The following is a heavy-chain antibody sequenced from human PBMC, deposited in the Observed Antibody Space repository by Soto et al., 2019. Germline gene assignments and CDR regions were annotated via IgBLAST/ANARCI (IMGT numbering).Heavy chain of an antibody. V-gene: IGHV3-53*01. CDR3: VRGPSDHKLRLVEWPYGDY. CDR1: GFIVSSNQ. Sequence: GGSLRLSCVASGFIVSSNQMSWVRQAPGKWLEWVSVIYSGHTTYYADSVEGRFTISRDDSKNTLYLQMSSLRVEDTAVYYCVRGPSDHKLRLVEWPYGDYWGQGA. D-gene: IGHD3-3*01. CDR2: IYSGHTT. J-gene: IGHJ4*02.